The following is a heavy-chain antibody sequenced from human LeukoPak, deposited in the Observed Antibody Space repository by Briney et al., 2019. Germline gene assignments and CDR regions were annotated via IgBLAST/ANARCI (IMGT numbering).Heavy chain of an antibody. D-gene: IGHD6-19*01. Sequence: PSETLSLTCTVSGGSISSSSYYWGWIRQPPGKGLEWVSAISGSGGSTYYADSVKGRFAISRDNSKNTLYLQMNSLRAEDTAVYYCAKDGLWVAVAPSYFDYWGQGTLVTVSS. CDR3: AKDGLWVAVAPSYFDY. J-gene: IGHJ4*02. CDR2: ISGSGGST. CDR1: GGSISSSSYY. V-gene: IGHV3-23*01.